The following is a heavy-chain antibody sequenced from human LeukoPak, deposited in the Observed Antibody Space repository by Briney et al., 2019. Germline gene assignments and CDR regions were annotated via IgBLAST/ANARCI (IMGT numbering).Heavy chain of an antibody. CDR3: ARGSYYDFWSGYRRGRGFWFDP. V-gene: IGHV7-4-1*02. J-gene: IGHJ5*02. CDR2: INTNTGNP. CDR1: GYTFTSYG. D-gene: IGHD3-3*01. Sequence: ASVKVSCKASGYTFTSYGISWVRQAPGQGLEWMGWINTNTGNPTYAQGFTGRFVFSLDTSVSTAYLQISSLKAEDTAGYYCARGSYYDFWSGYRRGRGFWFDPWGQGTLVTVSS.